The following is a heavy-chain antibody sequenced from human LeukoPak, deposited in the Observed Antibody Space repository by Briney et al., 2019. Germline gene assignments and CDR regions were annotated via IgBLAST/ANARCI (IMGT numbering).Heavy chain of an antibody. J-gene: IGHJ4*02. V-gene: IGHV1-8*02. CDR1: GYTFTNYD. Sequence: ASVKVSCKASGYTFTNYDINWVRQATGQGLEWMGYMNPNSGNSAYAQKFQGRVTMTRDTSTSTVYMELSSLRSEDTAVYYCARAHYSNPLLKDYWGQGTLVTVSS. CDR3: ARAHYSNPLLKDY. D-gene: IGHD4-11*01. CDR2: MNPNSGNS.